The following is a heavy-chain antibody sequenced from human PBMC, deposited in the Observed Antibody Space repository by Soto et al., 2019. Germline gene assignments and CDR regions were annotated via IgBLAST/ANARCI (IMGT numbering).Heavy chain of an antibody. J-gene: IGHJ3*02. CDR2: ISSNGGST. CDR3: VRWGPPERYPNPEYNDAFDI. D-gene: IGHD1-20*01. V-gene: IGHV3-64D*08. CDR1: GFTFSSYA. Sequence: EVQLVESGGGLVQPGGSLRLSCSASGFTFSSYAMHWVRQAPGKGLEYVSAISSNGGSTYYADSVKGRFTISRDNSKNTLYLQMSSLRAEDTAVYYCVRWGPPERYPNPEYNDAFDIWGQGTMVTVSS.